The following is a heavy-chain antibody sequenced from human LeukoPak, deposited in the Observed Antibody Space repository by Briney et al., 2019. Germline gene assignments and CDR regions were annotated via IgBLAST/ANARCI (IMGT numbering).Heavy chain of an antibody. CDR1: GFTFSSYS. J-gene: IGHJ4*02. D-gene: IGHD5-18*01. CDR3: ARTPTAMVPTDLDY. Sequence: GGSLTLYCAAYGFTFSSYSMNWVRQAPGKGLEWVSSINSSSSYIYYADSVKGRFTISRDNAKNSLYLQMNSLRAEDTAVYYCARTPTAMVPTDLDYWGQGTLVTVSS. CDR2: INSSSSYI. V-gene: IGHV3-21*01.